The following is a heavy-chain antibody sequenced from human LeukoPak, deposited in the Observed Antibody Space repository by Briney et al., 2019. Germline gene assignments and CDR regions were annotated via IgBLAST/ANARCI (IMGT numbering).Heavy chain of an antibody. J-gene: IGHJ4*02. CDR3: AGEISSSGWYHPFDY. V-gene: IGHV4-59*01. Sequence: SETLSLTCTVSGDSISSYYWSWIRQPPGKGLEWIGYIYYSGTTNYNPSLKSRVTISLDTSKNQFPLKLSSVTAADTALYYCAGEISSSGWYHPFDYWGQGTLVTVSS. CDR2: IYYSGTT. D-gene: IGHD6-19*01. CDR1: GDSISSYY.